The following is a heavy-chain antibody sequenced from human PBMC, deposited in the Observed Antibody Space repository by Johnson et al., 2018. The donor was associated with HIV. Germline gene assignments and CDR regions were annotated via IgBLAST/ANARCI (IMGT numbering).Heavy chain of an antibody. CDR1: GFTFDDYG. V-gene: IGHV3-20*04. D-gene: IGHD3-22*01. CDR3: TTASGYYPFFDAFDM. Sequence: VQLVESGGGVVRPGGSLRLSCAASGFTFDDYGMSWVRQAPGKGLEWVSGISWNSGSIGYADSVKGRFTISRDNAKNSLYLQMNSLKTEDTAVYYCTTASGYYPFFDAFDMWGQGTMVTVSS. CDR2: ISWNSGSI. J-gene: IGHJ3*02.